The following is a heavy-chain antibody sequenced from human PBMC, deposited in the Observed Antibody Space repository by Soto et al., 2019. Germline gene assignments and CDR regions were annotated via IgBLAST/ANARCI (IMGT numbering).Heavy chain of an antibody. V-gene: IGHV1-18*01. J-gene: IGHJ6*02. CDR2: ISAYNGNT. CDR1: GYTFTSYG. D-gene: IGHD2-2*01. CDR3: ATGSVVVPAAILADYGMDV. Sequence: ASVKVSCKASGYTFTSYGISWVRQAPGQGLEWMGWISAYNGNTNYAQKLQGRVTMTTDTSTSTAYMELRSLRSDDTAVYYCATGSVVVPAAILADYGMDVWGQGTTVTVSS.